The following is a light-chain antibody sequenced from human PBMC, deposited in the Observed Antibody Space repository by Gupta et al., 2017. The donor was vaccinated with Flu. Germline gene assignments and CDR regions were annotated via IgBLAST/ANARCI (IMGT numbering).Light chain of an antibody. CDR3: QQDYSTNT. J-gene: IGKJ1*01. Sequence: DSVITHSPDSLAVSLGERATINCKSSQSVLYSSNNNNYLAWYQQKPGQPPKLLIYWASTRESGVPDRFSGSGSGTDFTLTSSRRQAEDGAVYYVQQDYSTNTFGQGTKVEIK. CDR1: QSVLYSSNNNNY. V-gene: IGKV4-1*01. CDR2: WAS.